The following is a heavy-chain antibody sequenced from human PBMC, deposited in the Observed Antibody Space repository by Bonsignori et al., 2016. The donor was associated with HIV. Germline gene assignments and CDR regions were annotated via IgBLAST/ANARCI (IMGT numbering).Heavy chain of an antibody. CDR3: ARVSTVASYYYYYIDV. CDR2: MYYSGST. V-gene: IGHV4-39*07. Sequence: WIRQPPGKGLEWIGSMYYSGSTYYNPSLKSRVTMSVDTSKNQFSVRLNSVTAADTAVYYCARVSTVASYYYYYIDVWGKGTTVTVSS. D-gene: IGHD4-23*01. J-gene: IGHJ6*03.